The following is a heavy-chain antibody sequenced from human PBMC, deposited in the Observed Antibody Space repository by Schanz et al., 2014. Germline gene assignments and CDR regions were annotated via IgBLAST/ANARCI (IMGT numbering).Heavy chain of an antibody. J-gene: IGHJ4*02. CDR1: GFTFSSYA. CDR3: AKYRGYYRVSGSYRELEY. V-gene: IGHV3-23*04. D-gene: IGHD3-10*01. Sequence: GQLVESGGGLVQPGGSLRLSCAASGFTFSSYAMSWVRQAPGKGLEWVSAISGSGGSTYYADSVKGRFTISRDNSKNTLYLQMNSLRPEDTAVYYCAKYRGYYRVSGSYRELEYWGQGTLVTVSS. CDR2: ISGSGGST.